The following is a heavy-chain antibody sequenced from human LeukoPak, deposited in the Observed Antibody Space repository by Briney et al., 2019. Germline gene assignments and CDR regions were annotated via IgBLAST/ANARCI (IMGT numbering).Heavy chain of an antibody. Sequence: LPGRSLRLSCAASGFTFNNYAMHWVRQAPGKGLEWVSGIRSNSGSIGYADSVKGRFTISRDNAKNSLYLQMNSLRAEDTALYYCAKDIRFPYSSSTIQWGQGTLVTVSS. V-gene: IGHV3-9*01. CDR3: AKDIRFPYSSSTIQ. CDR1: GFTFNNYA. CDR2: IRSNSGSI. J-gene: IGHJ4*02. D-gene: IGHD6-13*01.